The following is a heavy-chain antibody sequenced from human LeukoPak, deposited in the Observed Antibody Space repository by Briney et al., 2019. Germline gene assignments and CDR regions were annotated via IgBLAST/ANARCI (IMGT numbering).Heavy chain of an antibody. CDR3: VFPSWDY. Sequence: PGESLRLSCAASGFTFSNYNMNWVRQAPGKGLEWVSYISATSDTVYYADSVKGRFTISRDNCKDSLYLQMNSLRAEDTAVYYCVFPSWDYWGQGTLVTVSS. CDR1: GFTFSNYN. D-gene: IGHD1-26*01. CDR2: ISATSDTV. J-gene: IGHJ4*02. V-gene: IGHV3-48*01.